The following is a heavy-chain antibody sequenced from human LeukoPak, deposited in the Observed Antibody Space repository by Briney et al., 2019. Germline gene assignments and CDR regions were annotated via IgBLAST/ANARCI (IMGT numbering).Heavy chain of an antibody. CDR2: ISGSSSLI. D-gene: IGHD1-14*01. Sequence: GGSLRLSCAPSGFIFSNYGMNWVRQAPGKGLEWISYISGSSSLIHQADSVKGRFTISRDNAKNLVSLQMSSLRDEDTAVYYCARGSEHLDNWFDPWGQGTLVTVSS. CDR3: ARGSEHLDNWFDP. J-gene: IGHJ5*02. CDR1: GFIFSNYG. V-gene: IGHV3-48*02.